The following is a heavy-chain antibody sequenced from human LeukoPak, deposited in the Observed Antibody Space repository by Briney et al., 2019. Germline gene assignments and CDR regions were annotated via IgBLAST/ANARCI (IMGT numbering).Heavy chain of an antibody. CDR2: ISHDGSIK. Sequence: GGSLRLSCAASGFTFSSYAMHWVRQAPGKGLEWVAVISHDGSIKYYEDSVKGRFTISRDNSKNTLYLQMNSLRAEDTAVYYCAQDYYGSGGQGTLVTVSS. V-gene: IGHV3-30-3*01. D-gene: IGHD3-10*01. CDR1: GFTFSSYA. CDR3: AQDYYGS. J-gene: IGHJ4*02.